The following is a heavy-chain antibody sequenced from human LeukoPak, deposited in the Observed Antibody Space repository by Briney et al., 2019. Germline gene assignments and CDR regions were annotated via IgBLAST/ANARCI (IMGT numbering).Heavy chain of an antibody. CDR1: GFTFSSDA. CDR2: ISGSGGST. J-gene: IGHJ4*02. Sequence: PGGSLRLSCAASGFTFSSDAMSWVRQAPGKGLEWVSAISGSGGSTYYADSVKGRFTISRDNSKNTLYLQMNSLRAEDTAVYYCARGAYGDYDHFDYWGQGTLVTVSS. V-gene: IGHV3-23*01. CDR3: ARGAYGDYDHFDY. D-gene: IGHD4-17*01.